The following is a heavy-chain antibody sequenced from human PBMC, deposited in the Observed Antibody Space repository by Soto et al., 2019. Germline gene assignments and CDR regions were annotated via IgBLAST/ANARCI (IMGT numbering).Heavy chain of an antibody. CDR2: ISYDGSNK. J-gene: IGHJ4*02. V-gene: IGHV3-30*18. CDR1: GFTFSSYG. CDR3: AKALGIQLWSETTPGVY. D-gene: IGHD5-18*01. Sequence: PGGSLRLSCAASGFTFSSYGMHWVRQAPGKGPEWVAVISYDGSNKYYADSVKGRFTISRDNSKNTLYLQMNSLRAEDTAVYYCAKALGIQLWSETTPGVYWGQGTLVTVSS.